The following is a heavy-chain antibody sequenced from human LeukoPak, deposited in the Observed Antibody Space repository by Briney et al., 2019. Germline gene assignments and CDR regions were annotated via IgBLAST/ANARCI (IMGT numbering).Heavy chain of an antibody. D-gene: IGHD1-26*01. V-gene: IGHV4-61*01. J-gene: IGHJ4*02. CDR3: ARALVGATTFDY. CDR1: GGSVSSGSYY. CDR2: IYYSGST. Sequence: PSETLSLTCTVSGGSVSSGSYYWSWIRQPPGKGLEWIGCIYYSGSTNYNPSLKSRVTISVDTSKNQFSLKLSSVTAADTAVYYCARALVGATTFDYWGQGTLVTVSS.